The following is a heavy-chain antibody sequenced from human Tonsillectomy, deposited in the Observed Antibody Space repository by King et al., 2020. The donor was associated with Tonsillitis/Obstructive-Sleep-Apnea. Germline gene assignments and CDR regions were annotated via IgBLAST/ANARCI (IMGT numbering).Heavy chain of an antibody. D-gene: IGHD3-3*01. Sequence: QLVESGGGLVKPGGSLRLSCAASGFTFSSYSMNWVRQAPGKGLEWVSSIISSSSYIYYADSVKGRFTISRDNAKNSLYLQMNSLRAEDTAVYYCARDAGTDFWSGYYTGVYYYYMDVWGKGTTVTVSS. V-gene: IGHV3-21*01. J-gene: IGHJ6*03. CDR3: ARDAGTDFWSGYYTGVYYYYMDV. CDR1: GFTFSSYS. CDR2: IISSSSYI.